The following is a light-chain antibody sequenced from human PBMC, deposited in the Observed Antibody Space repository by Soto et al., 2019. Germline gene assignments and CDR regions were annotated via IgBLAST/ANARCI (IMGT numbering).Light chain of an antibody. J-gene: IGKJ1*01. Sequence: DIQMTQSPSSLSASVGDRVTITCRASQSISTYLNWYQQKAGLAPKLLIYAASSLQSGVPSRFSGSGSGKDFTLTISSLQPEDFATYYCQQTYSTPPTFGQGTKVEIK. V-gene: IGKV1-39*01. CDR2: AAS. CDR1: QSISTY. CDR3: QQTYSTPPT.